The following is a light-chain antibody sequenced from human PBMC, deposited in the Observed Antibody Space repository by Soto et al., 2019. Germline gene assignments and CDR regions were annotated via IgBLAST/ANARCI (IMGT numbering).Light chain of an antibody. CDR3: AAWDDSLNEYV. CDR1: SSNIGRNS. Sequence: QSVLTQAPSVSGTPGQRVTITCSGSSSNIGRNSVNWYQHLPGTAPKLLTHGNNHRPSGVPDRFFGSKSGTSASLAISGLQPEDEADYCCAAWDDSLNEYVFGDGTKVTVL. V-gene: IGLV1-44*01. CDR2: GNN. J-gene: IGLJ1*01.